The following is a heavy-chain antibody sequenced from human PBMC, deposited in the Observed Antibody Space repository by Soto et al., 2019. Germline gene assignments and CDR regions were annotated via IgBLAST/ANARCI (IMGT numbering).Heavy chain of an antibody. J-gene: IGHJ6*02. CDR2: INVGNGNT. Sequence: QVQLVQSGAEEKKPGASVKVSCKASGYTFTNYAMHWVRQAPGQRLEWMGWINVGNGNTKYSQKFQGRVTITRDTSASTADMELSSLRSEDTDVDYCARRGDGMDVWGQGTTVTVYS. CDR1: GYTFTNYA. CDR3: ARRGDGMDV. V-gene: IGHV1-3*05. D-gene: IGHD3-10*01.